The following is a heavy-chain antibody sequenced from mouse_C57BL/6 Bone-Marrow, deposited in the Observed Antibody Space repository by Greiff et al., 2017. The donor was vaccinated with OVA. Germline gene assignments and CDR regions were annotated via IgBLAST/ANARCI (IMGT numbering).Heavy chain of an antibody. J-gene: IGHJ4*01. V-gene: IGHV2-2*01. D-gene: IGHD1-1*01. CDR3: ARNFYYYGSSHYYAMDY. CDR2: IWSGGRT. CDR1: GFSLTSYG. Sequence: VQLQESGPGLVQPSQSLSITCTVSGFSLTSYGVHLVRQSPGKGLEWLGVIWSGGRTDYNAAFIFRLRISKDNSKSQVFFKMNSVQADDTAIYYCARNFYYYGSSHYYAMDYWGQGTSVTVSS.